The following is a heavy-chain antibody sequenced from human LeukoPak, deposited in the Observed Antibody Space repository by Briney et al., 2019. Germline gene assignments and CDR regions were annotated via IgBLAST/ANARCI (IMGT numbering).Heavy chain of an antibody. CDR1: GGTFSSYA. V-gene: IGHV1-69*06. D-gene: IGHD5-18*01. CDR3: ARAKGDYARGYSYGFLFDY. CDR2: IIPIFGTA. Sequence: GASVKVSRKASGGTFSSYAISWVRQAPGQGLEWMGGIIPIFGTANYAQKFQGRVTITADKSTSTAYMELSSLRSEDTAVYYCARAKGDYARGYSYGFLFDYWGQGTLVTVSS. J-gene: IGHJ4*02.